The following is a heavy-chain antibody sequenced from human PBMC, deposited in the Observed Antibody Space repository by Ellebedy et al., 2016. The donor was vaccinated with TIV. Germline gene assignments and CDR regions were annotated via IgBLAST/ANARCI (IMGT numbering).Heavy chain of an antibody. CDR3: AREGSKWYSSSWYSDGMDV. CDR1: GFTFSSYG. CDR2: IWYDGSNK. J-gene: IGHJ6*02. D-gene: IGHD6-13*01. Sequence: PGGSLRLSCAASGFTFSSYGMHWVRQAPGKGLEWVGIIWYDGSNKEYADSVKGRLTISRDNPKNTVYLQMASLRAEDTAVYYCAREGSKWYSSSWYSDGMDVWGQGTTVIVSS. V-gene: IGHV3-33*01.